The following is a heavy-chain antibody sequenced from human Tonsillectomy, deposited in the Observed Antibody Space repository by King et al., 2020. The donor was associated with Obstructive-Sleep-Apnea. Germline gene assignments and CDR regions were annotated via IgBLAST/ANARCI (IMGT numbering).Heavy chain of an antibody. V-gene: IGHV3-48*01. CDR1: GFTFSSYS. J-gene: IGHJ4*02. Sequence: VQLVESGGGLVQPGGSLRLSCAASGFTFSSYSMNWVRQAPGKGLEWVSYISSSSSTIYYADSVKGRFTISRDNAKNSLYLQMNSLRAEDTAVYYCARDLAGCCGSYWAFDYWGQGTLVTVSS. D-gene: IGHD1-26*01. CDR3: ARDLAGCCGSYWAFDY. CDR2: ISSSSSTI.